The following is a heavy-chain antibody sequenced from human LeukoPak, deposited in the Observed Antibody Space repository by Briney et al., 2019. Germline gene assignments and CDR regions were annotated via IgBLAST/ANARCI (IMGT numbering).Heavy chain of an antibody. CDR3: AKGSAVGRPYYFDS. CDR1: GFIFSHYA. CDR2: IGGDGGST. V-gene: IGHV3-23*01. Sequence: GGSLRLSCAASGFIFSHYAMSWVRQAPGKGLEWVSAIGGDGGSTYSADSVKGRFTISRDDSKNTLYLQMNGLTAEDTAVYYCAKGSAVGRPYYFDSWGQGTLVTVSS. D-gene: IGHD6-6*01. J-gene: IGHJ4*02.